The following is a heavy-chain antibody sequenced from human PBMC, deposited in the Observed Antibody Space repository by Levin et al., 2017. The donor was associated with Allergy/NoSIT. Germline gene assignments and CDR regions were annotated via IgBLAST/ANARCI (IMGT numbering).Heavy chain of an antibody. V-gene: IGHV3-30-3*01. CDR1: GFTFSSYA. D-gene: IGHD6-19*01. CDR3: ARDMIAVAAGGAFDI. Sequence: GEYLKISCAASGFTFSSYAMHWVRQAPGKGLEWVAVISYDGSNKYYADSVKGRFTISRDNSKNTLYLQMNSLRAEDTAVYYCARDMIAVAAGGAFDIWGQGTMVTVSS. J-gene: IGHJ3*02. CDR2: ISYDGSNK.